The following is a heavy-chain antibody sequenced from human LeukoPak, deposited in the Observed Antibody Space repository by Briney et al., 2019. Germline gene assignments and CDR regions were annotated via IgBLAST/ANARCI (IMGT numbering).Heavy chain of an antibody. D-gene: IGHD3-22*01. CDR3: ARDSEPLYYDSSGYSGY. J-gene: IGHJ4*02. CDR1: GFTFSSYE. V-gene: IGHV3-48*03. Sequence: PGGSLRLSCAASGFTFSSYEMNWVRQAPGKGLEWVSYISSSGSTIYYADSVKGRFTISRDNAKNSLYLQMNSLRAEDTAVYYCARDSEPLYYDSSGYSGYWGQGTLVTVSS. CDR2: ISSSGSTI.